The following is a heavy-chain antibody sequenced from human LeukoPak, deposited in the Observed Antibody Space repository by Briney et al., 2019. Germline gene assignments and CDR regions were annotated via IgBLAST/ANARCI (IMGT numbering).Heavy chain of an antibody. D-gene: IGHD1-7*01. Sequence: KTSETLSLTCTVSGVSIRSYYWSWLRQPPGKGLEWIGYIYYSGSTNYNPSLKSRVTISIDTSKNQFSLKLSSVTAADTAVYYCAGSTGTTVRDSWGEGTLVTVSS. CDR1: GVSIRSYY. J-gene: IGHJ4*02. CDR3: AGSTGTTVRDS. V-gene: IGHV4-59*08. CDR2: IYYSGST.